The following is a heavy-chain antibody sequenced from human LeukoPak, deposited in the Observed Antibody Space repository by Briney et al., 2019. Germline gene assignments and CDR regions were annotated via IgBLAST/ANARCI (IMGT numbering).Heavy chain of an antibody. CDR1: GYSFTSYW. D-gene: IGHD6-19*01. V-gene: IGHV5-51*01. J-gene: IGHJ1*01. CDR2: IYPGDSDT. Sequence: GESLKISCKGSGYSFTSYWVGWVRQMPGKGLEWMGIIYPGDSDTRYSPSFQGQVTISADKSISTAYLQWSSLKASDTAMYYCAACIAVAGYAEYFQHWGQGTLVTVSS. CDR3: AACIAVAGYAEYFQH.